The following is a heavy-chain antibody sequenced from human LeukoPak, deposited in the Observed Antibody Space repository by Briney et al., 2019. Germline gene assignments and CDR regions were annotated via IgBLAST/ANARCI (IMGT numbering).Heavy chain of an antibody. CDR1: GFTVSSNY. CDR2: IYSGGST. Sequence: GGSLRLSCAASGFTVSSNYMSWVRQAPGKGLEWVSVIYSGGSTYYADSVKGRFTISRDNSKNTLYLQMNSLRAEDTAVYYCAREGLEVAATPSGGYYYCGMDVWGQGTTVTVSS. V-gene: IGHV3-53*01. J-gene: IGHJ6*02. CDR3: AREGLEVAATPSGGYYYCGMDV. D-gene: IGHD2-15*01.